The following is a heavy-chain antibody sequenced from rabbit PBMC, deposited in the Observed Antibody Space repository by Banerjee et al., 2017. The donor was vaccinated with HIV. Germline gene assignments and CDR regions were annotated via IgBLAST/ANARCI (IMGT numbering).Heavy chain of an antibody. Sequence: QSLEESGGGLVQPEGSLTLTCTASGFSFSSSYYMCWVRQAPGKGLEWIACIYTSSGSTWYASWVNGRFTISRSTSLNTVTLQMTSLTAADTATYFCAREGGGNSYNLWGQGTLVTVS. J-gene: IGHJ4*01. CDR3: AREGGGNSYNL. CDR1: GFSFSSSYY. V-gene: IGHV1S43*01. CDR2: IYTSSGST. D-gene: IGHD8-1*01.